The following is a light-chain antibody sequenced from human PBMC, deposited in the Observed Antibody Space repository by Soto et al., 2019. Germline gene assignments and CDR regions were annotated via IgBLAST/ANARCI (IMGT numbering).Light chain of an antibody. V-gene: IGLV1-51*01. CDR1: SSNIGNNY. CDR3: GTWDSSLNSGRV. J-gene: IGLJ2*01. Sequence: QSVLTQPPSVSAAPGQTVSISCSGSSSNIGNNYVSWYQQVPGKAPKLLIYDNNKRPSGIPDRFSGSKSGTSATLGITGLQTGDEADYYCGTWDSSLNSGRVFGGGTKLTVL. CDR2: DNN.